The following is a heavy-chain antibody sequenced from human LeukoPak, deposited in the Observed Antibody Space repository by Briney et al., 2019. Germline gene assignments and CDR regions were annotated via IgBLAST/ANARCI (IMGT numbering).Heavy chain of an antibody. V-gene: IGHV4-39*01. CDR2: IYYSGST. CDR3: ARLIDYYGSGTGVDAFDI. CDR1: GGSMSSSSYY. J-gene: IGHJ3*02. D-gene: IGHD3-10*01. Sequence: PSETLSLTCTVSGGSMSSSSYYWGWIRQPPGKGLEWIGSIYYSGSTYYNPSLKSRVTISVDTSKNQLSLKLSSVTAADTAVYYCARLIDYYGSGTGVDAFDIWGQGTMVTVSS.